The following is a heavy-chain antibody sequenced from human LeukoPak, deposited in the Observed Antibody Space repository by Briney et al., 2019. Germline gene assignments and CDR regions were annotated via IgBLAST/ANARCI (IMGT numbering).Heavy chain of an antibody. Sequence: ASVKVSCKASGGTFSGHAINWVRQAPGQEPEWMGGIIPIFGTANYAQKFQGRVTITADESTSTANMELSSLRSEDAAVYYCARGWLAETTVVTPYNYWGQGTLVTVSS. CDR2: IIPIFGTA. J-gene: IGHJ4*02. V-gene: IGHV1-69*13. D-gene: IGHD4-23*01. CDR3: ARGWLAETTVVTPYNY. CDR1: GGTFSGHA.